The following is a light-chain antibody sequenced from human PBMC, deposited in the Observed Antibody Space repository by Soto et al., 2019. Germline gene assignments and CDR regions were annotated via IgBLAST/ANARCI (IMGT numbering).Light chain of an antibody. Sequence: PSTLSASVGDRVTITCRASQSISSWLAWYQQKPGTAPKLLIYKASTLQSGVPSRFSGSGSGTEFTLTISSLQPDDFATYYCQQYSDNWTFGQGTKV. J-gene: IGKJ1*01. CDR3: QQYSDNWT. CDR1: QSISSW. V-gene: IGKV1-5*03. CDR2: KAS.